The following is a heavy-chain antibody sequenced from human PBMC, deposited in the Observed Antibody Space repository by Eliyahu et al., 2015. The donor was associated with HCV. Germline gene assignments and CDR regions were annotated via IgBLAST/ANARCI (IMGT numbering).Heavy chain of an antibody. CDR1: GFTFSSST. D-gene: IGHD3-3*01. CDR2: IVVGSGNT. V-gene: IGHV1-58*02. CDR3: AAATYYDFWSGYNYLDY. J-gene: IGHJ4*02. Sequence: QMQLVQSGPEVKKPGTSVKVSCKASGFTFSSSTMQWVRQARGQRLEWIGWIVVGSGNTNYAQKFQERVTITRDISTDTAFMELSSLRSEDTAVYYCAAATYYDFWSGYNYLDYWGQGTLVTVSS.